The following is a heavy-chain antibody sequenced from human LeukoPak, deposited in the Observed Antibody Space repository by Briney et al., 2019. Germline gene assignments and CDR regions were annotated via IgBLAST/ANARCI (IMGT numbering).Heavy chain of an antibody. V-gene: IGHV3-53*01. D-gene: IGHD2-8*01. CDR2: IYSGGNT. CDR3: ATGGRSGMAFDF. J-gene: IGHJ4*02. CDR1: GFIATSNY. Sequence: GGSLILSCSFSGFIATSNYMAWVRQSPGKGLRWISFIYSGGNTLYADSVRDRFSISRDNSKSTLYLQVSSLRVEDTAVYYCATGGRSGMAFDFWGQGTLVTVSS.